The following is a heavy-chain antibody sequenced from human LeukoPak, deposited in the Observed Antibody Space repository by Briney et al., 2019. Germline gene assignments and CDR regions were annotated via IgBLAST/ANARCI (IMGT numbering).Heavy chain of an antibody. J-gene: IGHJ4*02. CDR2: ISDSAAGT. CDR3: AKRAAPSSRETDY. V-gene: IGHV3-23*01. Sequence: HPGGSLRLSCAVSGFTFSNYALSWVRQAPGKGLEWVSTISDSAAGTYYADSVKGRFTISRDNSKNTLYLQMNSLRAEDTAVYYCAKRAAPSSRETDYWGQGTLVTVSS. D-gene: IGHD6-25*01. CDR1: GFTFSNYA.